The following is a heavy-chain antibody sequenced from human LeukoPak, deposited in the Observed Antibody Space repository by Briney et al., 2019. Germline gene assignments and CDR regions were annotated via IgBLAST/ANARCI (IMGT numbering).Heavy chain of an antibody. V-gene: IGHV3-48*03. Sequence: GGSLRLSCAASGFTFSSYEMNWVRQAPGKGLEWVSYISSSGSTTYYADSVKGRFTISRDNAKNSLYLQMNGLRAEDTAVYYCASGSGYYYAGFDYWGQGTLVTVSS. D-gene: IGHD3-22*01. CDR1: GFTFSSYE. J-gene: IGHJ4*02. CDR2: ISSSGSTT. CDR3: ASGSGYYYAGFDY.